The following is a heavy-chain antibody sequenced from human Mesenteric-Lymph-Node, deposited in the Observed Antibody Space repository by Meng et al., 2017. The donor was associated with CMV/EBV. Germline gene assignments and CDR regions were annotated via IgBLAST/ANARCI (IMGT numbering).Heavy chain of an antibody. CDR3: AKDGLALRTPRNNYFDY. CDR2: ISGGGSSV. D-gene: IGHD1-14*01. Sequence: GESLKISCAASEFTFSSYEMNWVRQAPGKGLEWVSYISGGGSSVSYAHSVKGRFTISRDNSKNTLYLQMNSLRAEDTAVYYCAKDGLALRTPRNNYFDYWGQGTLVTVSS. CDR1: EFTFSSYE. J-gene: IGHJ4*02. V-gene: IGHV3-23*01.